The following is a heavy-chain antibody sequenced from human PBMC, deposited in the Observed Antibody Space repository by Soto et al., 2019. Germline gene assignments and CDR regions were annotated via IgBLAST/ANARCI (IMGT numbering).Heavy chain of an antibody. CDR3: CYSRTQERNLFYP. CDR2: ISSSSRYI. J-gene: IGHJ5*02. CDR1: GFTFSSYS. D-gene: IGHD6-13*01. V-gene: IGHV3-21*01. Sequence: PGGSLRLSCAASGFTFSSYSMIWVRQAQGKGLEWVSSISSSSRYIYYADSVKCRFTISRDNGKNSRYLQINSLRAEDTAVYYCCYSRTQERNLFYPCGQGTLVTVSS.